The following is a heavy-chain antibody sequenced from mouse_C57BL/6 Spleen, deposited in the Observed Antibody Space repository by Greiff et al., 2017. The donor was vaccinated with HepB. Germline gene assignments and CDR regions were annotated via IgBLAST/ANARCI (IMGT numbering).Heavy chain of an antibody. V-gene: IGHV1-81*01. Sequence: QVQLKESGAELARPGASVKLSCKASGYTFTSYGISWVKQRTGQGLEWIGEIYPRSGNTYYNEKFKGKATLTADKSSSTAYMELRSLTSEDSAVYFCARGSSSPFAYWGQGTLVTVSA. J-gene: IGHJ3*01. D-gene: IGHD1-1*01. CDR1: GYTFTSYG. CDR2: IYPRSGNT. CDR3: ARGSSSPFAY.